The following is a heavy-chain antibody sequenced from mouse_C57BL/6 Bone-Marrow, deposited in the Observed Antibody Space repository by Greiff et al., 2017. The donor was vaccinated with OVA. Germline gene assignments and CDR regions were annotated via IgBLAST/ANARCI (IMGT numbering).Heavy chain of an antibody. CDR3: ARLLLRYDPLFDY. J-gene: IGHJ2*01. D-gene: IGHD1-1*01. CDR2: ISSGGSYT. Sequence: EVQVVESGGDLVKPGGSLKLSCAASGFTFSSYGMSWVRQTPDKRLEWVATISSGGSYTYYPDSVKGRFTISRDNAKNTLYLQMSSLKSEDTAMYYCARLLLRYDPLFDYWGQGTTLTVSS. CDR1: GFTFSSYG. V-gene: IGHV5-6*01.